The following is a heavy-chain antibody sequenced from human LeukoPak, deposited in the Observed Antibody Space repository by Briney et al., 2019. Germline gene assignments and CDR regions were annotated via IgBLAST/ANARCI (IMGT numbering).Heavy chain of an antibody. V-gene: IGHV3-23*01. J-gene: IGHJ4*02. CDR3: ARGGENYGYWFDC. D-gene: IGHD5-18*01. CDR1: GFTFSSYA. Sequence: GSLRLSCAASGFTFSSYAMSWVRQAPGKGLEWVSAISGSGGSTYYADSVKGRFTISRDNSKNTLYLQMNSLRAEDTAVYYCARGGENYGYWFDCWGQGTLVTVSS. CDR2: ISGSGGST.